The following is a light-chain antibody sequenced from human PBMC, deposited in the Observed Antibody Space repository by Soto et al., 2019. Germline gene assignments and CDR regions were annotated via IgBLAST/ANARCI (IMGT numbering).Light chain of an antibody. CDR1: SGDVGGYYY. J-gene: IGLJ1*01. CDR2: GNS. Sequence: QSALTQPASVSGSPGQSITISCTGTSGDVGGYYYVSWYQQLPGKAPKLLIYGNSNRPSGVPDRFSGSKSGTSASLAITGLQAEDEADYYCQSYDSSLYVFGTGTKVTVL. CDR3: QSYDSSLYV. V-gene: IGLV2-14*01.